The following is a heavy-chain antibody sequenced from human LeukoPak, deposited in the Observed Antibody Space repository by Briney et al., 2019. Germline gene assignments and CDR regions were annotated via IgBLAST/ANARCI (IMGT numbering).Heavy chain of an antibody. J-gene: IGHJ4*02. V-gene: IGHV3-23*01. CDR1: GFTFSSYA. D-gene: IGHD1-26*01. CDR3: AKDWSCDY. Sequence: GGSLRLSCTASGFTFSSYAMTWVRQAPGKGLEWVSAISDRGDKTHYADSVKGRFTISRDNSKNTLYLHMISLRAEDTAIYHCAKDWSCDYWGQGTLVTVSS. CDR2: ISDRGDKT.